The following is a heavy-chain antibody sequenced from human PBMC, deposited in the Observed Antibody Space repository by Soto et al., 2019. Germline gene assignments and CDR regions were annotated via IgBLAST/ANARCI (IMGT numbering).Heavy chain of an antibody. CDR1: GYTFTSYD. J-gene: IGHJ6*02. CDR3: ARGKGSSPNRYYYYYGMDV. CDR2: MNPNSGNT. V-gene: IGHV1-8*01. Sequence: ASVKVSCKASGYTFTSYDINWVRQATGQGLEWMGWMNPNSGNTGYAQKFQGRVTMTRNTSISTAYMELSSLRSEDTAVYYCARGKGSSPNRYYYYYGMDVWGQGTTVTVSS. D-gene: IGHD6-13*01.